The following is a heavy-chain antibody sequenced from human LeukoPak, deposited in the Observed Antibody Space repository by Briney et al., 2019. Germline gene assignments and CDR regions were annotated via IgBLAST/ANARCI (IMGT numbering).Heavy chain of an antibody. Sequence: SETLSLTCTVSGYSISTGSYWGWIRQPPGKGLEWIGSIYYSGSTYYEPSLKSRVTISLDTSKNQFSLKLSSVTAADTAVYYCARRRYYGSGSLSPPPFDYWGQGTLVTVSS. CDR2: IYYSGST. D-gene: IGHD3-10*01. CDR3: ARRRYYGSGSLSPPPFDY. J-gene: IGHJ4*02. V-gene: IGHV4-38-2*02. CDR1: GYSISTGSY.